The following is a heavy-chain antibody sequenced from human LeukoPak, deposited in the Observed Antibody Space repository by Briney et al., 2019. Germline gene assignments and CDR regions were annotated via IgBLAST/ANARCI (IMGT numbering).Heavy chain of an antibody. J-gene: IGHJ6*03. V-gene: IGHV3-30*02. D-gene: IGHD5-12*01. CDR2: IRYDGSNK. Sequence: GGSLRLSCAASGFTFSSYSMNWVRQAPGKGLEWVAFIRYDGSNKYYADSVKGRFTISRGNSKNTLYLQMKSLRAEDTAVYYCAKGGGYEAQYYYYYLDVWGKGTTVTISS. CDR1: GFTFSSYS. CDR3: AKGGGYEAQYYYYYLDV.